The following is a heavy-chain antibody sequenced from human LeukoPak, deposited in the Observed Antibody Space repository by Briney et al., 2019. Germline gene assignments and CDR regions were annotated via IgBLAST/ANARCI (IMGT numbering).Heavy chain of an antibody. CDR3: ARDLIRNWFDP. CDR1: GFTFSSYW. V-gene: IGHV3-7*01. CDR2: IKQDGSEK. Sequence: GGSLRLSCAASGFTFSSYWMSWVRQAPGKGLEWVANIKQDGSEKYYVDSVKGRFTISRDNSKNTLYLQMNSLRAEDTAVYYCARDLIRNWFDPWGQGTLVTVSS. J-gene: IGHJ5*02. D-gene: IGHD2-8*01.